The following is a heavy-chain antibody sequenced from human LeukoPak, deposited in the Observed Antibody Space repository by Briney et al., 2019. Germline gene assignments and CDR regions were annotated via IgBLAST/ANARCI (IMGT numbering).Heavy chain of an antibody. CDR3: ARDLDSYGWFDY. J-gene: IGHJ4*02. Sequence: GGSLRLSXAASGFTFSTYCMSWVSQAPGKGLEWVANINQDGSEKYYVDSVKGRFTISRDNAKNSLYLQMNSLRADDTAMYYCARDLDSYGWFDYWGQGTLVTVSS. V-gene: IGHV3-7*01. CDR2: INQDGSEK. D-gene: IGHD5-18*01. CDR1: GFTFSTYC.